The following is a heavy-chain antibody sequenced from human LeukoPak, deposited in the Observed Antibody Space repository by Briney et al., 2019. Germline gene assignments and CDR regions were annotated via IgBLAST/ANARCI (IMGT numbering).Heavy chain of an antibody. D-gene: IGHD5-18*01. CDR2: MYYSGAT. Sequence: AETLCLTCTVSGGSISSIGYYWGRIRQPPEKGLEGIGSMYYSGATYYNPSLENRVTISVDTSKNQFSLKLSSVSAADTAVYYCARHRGNSYGPIDYWGQRTVVPVSS. V-gene: IGHV4-39*01. CDR1: GGSISSIGYY. J-gene: IGHJ4*02. CDR3: ARHRGNSYGPIDY.